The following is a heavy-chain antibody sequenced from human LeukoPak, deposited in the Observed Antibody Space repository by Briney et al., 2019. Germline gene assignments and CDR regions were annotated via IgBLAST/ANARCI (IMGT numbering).Heavy chain of an antibody. CDR1: GGSVTSTNY. CDR2: IYYSGST. Sequence: SETLSLTCGVSGGSVTSTNYWTWVRQPPGKGLEWIGSIYYSGSTYYNASLKSRGTISVDTSKNQSSLKLNSVTAADTAVYFCARQVVAVAGTGYFDYWGQGTLVTVSS. J-gene: IGHJ4*02. V-gene: IGHV4-39*01. D-gene: IGHD6-19*01. CDR3: ARQVVAVAGTGYFDY.